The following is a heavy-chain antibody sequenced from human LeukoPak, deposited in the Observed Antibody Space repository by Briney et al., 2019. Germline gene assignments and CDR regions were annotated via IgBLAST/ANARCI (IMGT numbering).Heavy chain of an antibody. CDR3: PRGGYYGSGRYYFDS. CDR2: IKSDGSNT. J-gene: IGHJ4*02. D-gene: IGHD3-3*01. V-gene: IGHV3-74*01. Sequence: GGSLRLSCAASGFSFSSFSMNWVRQAPGKGLVWVSRIKSDGSNTNYADSVKGRFTISRDNAKNTLHLQMNRLRAEDTAVYYCPRGGYYGSGRYYFDSWGQGTLVTVS. CDR1: GFSFSSFS.